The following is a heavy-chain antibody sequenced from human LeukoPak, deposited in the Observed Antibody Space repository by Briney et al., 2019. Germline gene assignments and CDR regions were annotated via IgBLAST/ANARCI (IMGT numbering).Heavy chain of an antibody. Sequence: ASVKVSCKASGYTFTSYGISWVRQAPGQGLEWMGWISAYNGNTNYAQKLQGRVTMTTGTSTSTAYMELRSLRSDDTAVYYCARVPGRLLWFGELNYWGQGTLVTVSS. CDR2: ISAYNGNT. CDR3: ARVPGRLLWFGELNY. V-gene: IGHV1-18*01. D-gene: IGHD3-10*01. CDR1: GYTFTSYG. J-gene: IGHJ4*02.